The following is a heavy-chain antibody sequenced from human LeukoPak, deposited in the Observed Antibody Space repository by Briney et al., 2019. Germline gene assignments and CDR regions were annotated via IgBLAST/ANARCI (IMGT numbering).Heavy chain of an antibody. D-gene: IGHD3-22*01. CDR1: GGSISSYY. Sequence: SETLSLTCTVSGGSISSYYWSWIRQPAGKGLEWIGRIYTSGSTYYSPSLKSRVTISLDTSRNQFSLKLNSVTAADTAVYYCAKSNGYGLIDIWGQGTMVTVSS. CDR2: IYTSGST. CDR3: AKSNGYGLIDI. J-gene: IGHJ3*02. V-gene: IGHV4-4*07.